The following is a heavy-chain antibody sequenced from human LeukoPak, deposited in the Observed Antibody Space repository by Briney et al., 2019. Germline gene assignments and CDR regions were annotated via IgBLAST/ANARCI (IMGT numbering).Heavy chain of an antibody. Sequence: SETLSLTCTVSGGSISNGGYYWSWIRQHPGKGLEWIGYIYYSGSTYYNPSLKSRVTISVDTSKNQFSLKLSSVTAADTAVYYCARGASGGSGRDFDYWGQGTLVTVSS. D-gene: IGHD3-10*01. J-gene: IGHJ4*02. V-gene: IGHV4-31*03. CDR3: ARGASGGSGRDFDY. CDR2: IYYSGST. CDR1: GGSISNGGYY.